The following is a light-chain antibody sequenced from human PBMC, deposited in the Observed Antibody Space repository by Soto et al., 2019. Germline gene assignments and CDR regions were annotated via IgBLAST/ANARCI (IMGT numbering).Light chain of an antibody. J-gene: IGKJ1*01. Sequence: DIQMTQSPSSLSASVGDRVTITCRASQSISTYLNWYQHKPGKAPKDLIYAVSSLQSGVPSRFSGSGSGTDFTLTITSLQPEDSATYYCQHSYGTPRTFGQGTKVDIK. V-gene: IGKV1-39*01. CDR2: AVS. CDR1: QSISTY. CDR3: QHSYGTPRT.